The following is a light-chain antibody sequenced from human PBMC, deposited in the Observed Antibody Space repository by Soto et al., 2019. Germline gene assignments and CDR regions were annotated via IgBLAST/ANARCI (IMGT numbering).Light chain of an antibody. J-gene: IGKJ5*01. Sequence: EDVLTQSPGPLSLSPGERATLSCRASQTDRNNYLAWYQQKPRPAPRLLIYDASSRATVIADMCGGGSSATYSILTSSLLEQDVVVVYCHQQNHRPPITFGQGTRLEIK. V-gene: IGKV3-20*01. CDR2: DAS. CDR3: QQNHRPPIT. CDR1: QTDRNNY.